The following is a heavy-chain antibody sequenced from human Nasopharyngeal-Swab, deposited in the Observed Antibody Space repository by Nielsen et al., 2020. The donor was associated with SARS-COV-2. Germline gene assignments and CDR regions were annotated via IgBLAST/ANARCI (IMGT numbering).Heavy chain of an antibody. CDR2: IYHSGST. CDR1: GGSISSSNW. D-gene: IGHD6-19*01. CDR3: AREGYIAVAGFFDY. Sequence: GSLRLSCAVSGGSISSSNWWSWVRQPPGKGLEWIGEIYHSGSTNYNPSLKSRVTISVDKSKNQFSLKLSSVTAADTAVYYCAREGYIAVAGFFDYWGQGTLVTVSS. V-gene: IGHV4-4*02. J-gene: IGHJ4*02.